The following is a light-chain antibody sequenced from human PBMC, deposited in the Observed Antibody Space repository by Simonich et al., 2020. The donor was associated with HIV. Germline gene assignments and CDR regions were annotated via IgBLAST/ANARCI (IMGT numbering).Light chain of an antibody. Sequence: DIVMTQSPDSLAVSLGERATINCKSSQNVLYSSNNKNYLTWYQQKPGQPPKLLIYWASTRESGVPERFSGSGSGTEFTLTISSLQAEDVAVYYCQQYYSTPLTFGPGTKVEIK. CDR3: QQYYSTPLT. CDR2: WAS. CDR1: QNVLYSSNNKNY. V-gene: IGKV4-1*01. J-gene: IGKJ3*01.